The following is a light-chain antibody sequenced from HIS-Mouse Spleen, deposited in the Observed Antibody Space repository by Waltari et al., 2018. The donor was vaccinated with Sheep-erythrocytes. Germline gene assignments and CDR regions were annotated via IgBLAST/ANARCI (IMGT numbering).Light chain of an antibody. CDR1: TSDVGGYQY. CDR3: CSYAGSYNHV. V-gene: IGLV2-11*01. CDR2: DVS. Sequence: QTALTQPRSVSGSPGQSVTISYTGTTSDVGGYQYVYSYQQHPSKAPKLMIYDVSKRPSGVPDRFSGSKSGNTASLTISGLQAEDEADYYCCSYAGSYNHVFATGTKVTVL. J-gene: IGLJ1*01.